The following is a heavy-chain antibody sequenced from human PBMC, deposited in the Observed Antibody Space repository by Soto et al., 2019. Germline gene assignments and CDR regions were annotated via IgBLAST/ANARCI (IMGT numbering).Heavy chain of an antibody. J-gene: IGHJ4*02. V-gene: IGHV1-8*01. CDR3: ARGPRNWGVDY. D-gene: IGHD7-27*01. Sequence: ASVKVSCKAAAYTSTSYDINWVRQATGQDFEWMGWMNPNNGNTAYAQKFQGRVTMTRDTSKSTAFMELSSLTSEDTAVYYCARGPRNWGVDYWGQGTLVTVSS. CDR2: MNPNNGNT. CDR1: AYTSTSYD.